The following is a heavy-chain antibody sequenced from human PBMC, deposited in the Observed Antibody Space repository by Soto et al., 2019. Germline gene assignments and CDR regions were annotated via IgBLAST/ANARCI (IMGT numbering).Heavy chain of an antibody. CDR1: GFTFSSYG. D-gene: IGHD4-17*01. CDR3: ARGDDYGDYEYFQH. Sequence: GGSLRLSCAASGFTFSSYGMHWVRQAPGKGLEWVTVIWYDGSNKYYADSVKGRFTISRDNSKNTLYLQMNSLRAEDTAVYYCARGDDYGDYEYFQHWGQGTLVTVSS. CDR2: IWYDGSNK. V-gene: IGHV3-33*01. J-gene: IGHJ1*01.